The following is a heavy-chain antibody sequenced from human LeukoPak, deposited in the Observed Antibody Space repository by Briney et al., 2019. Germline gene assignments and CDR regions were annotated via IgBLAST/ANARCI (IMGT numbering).Heavy chain of an antibody. CDR1: GFNLGRFW. D-gene: IGHD6-19*01. CDR2: IRQDGTEK. J-gene: IGHJ4*02. V-gene: IGHV3-7*01. Sequence: GGSLRLSCVASGFNLGRFWMSWVRQAPGKRPEWVATIRQDGTEKFYVDSVKGRFSISRDNARNSMYLQMNSLRADDTAVYYCAGLTTVADIDYWGQGTLVTVSS. CDR3: AGLTTVADIDY.